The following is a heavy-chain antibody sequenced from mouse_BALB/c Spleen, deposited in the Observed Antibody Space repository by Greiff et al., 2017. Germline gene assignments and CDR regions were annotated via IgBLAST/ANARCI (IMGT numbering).Heavy chain of an antibody. Sequence: VQLQQSGAELVRPGTSVKVSCKASGYAFTNYLIEWVKQRPGQGLEWIGVINPGSGGTNYNEKFKGKATLTADKSSSTAYMQLSSLTSADSAVYFCARGDYDDAMDYWGQGTSVTVSS. CDR1: GYAFTNYL. D-gene: IGHD2-4*01. CDR3: ARGDYDDAMDY. CDR2: INPGSGGT. V-gene: IGHV1-54*03. J-gene: IGHJ4*01.